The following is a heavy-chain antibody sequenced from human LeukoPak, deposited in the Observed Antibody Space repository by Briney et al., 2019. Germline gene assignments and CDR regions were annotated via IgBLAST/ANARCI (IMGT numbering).Heavy chain of an antibody. J-gene: IGHJ3*02. V-gene: IGHV5-10-1*01. CDR2: IDPSHSFT. Sequence: GESLKISCKGSGYSFTTYWITWVRQMPGKGLEWMGRIDPSHSFTNYSPSFQGHVTISADKSISTAYLQWNSLKASDTAMYYCARLTGDYQKYADIWGQGTMVTVSS. CDR1: GYSFTTYW. D-gene: IGHD4-17*01. CDR3: ARLTGDYQKYADI.